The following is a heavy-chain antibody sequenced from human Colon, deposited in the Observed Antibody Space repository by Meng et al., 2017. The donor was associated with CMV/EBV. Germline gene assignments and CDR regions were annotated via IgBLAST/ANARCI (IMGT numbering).Heavy chain of an antibody. J-gene: IGHJ6*02. Sequence: ASVKVSCKASGYTGYYIHWVRQAPGQGLEWMGWFNRDSDSTRYAQKFQGRVTMTGDTSINTVYIELNSLRSDDTAVYYCARAVADTYGMDVWGQGTTVTVSS. CDR1: GYTGYY. D-gene: IGHD6-19*01. V-gene: IGHV1-2*02. CDR2: FNRDSDST. CDR3: ARAVADTYGMDV.